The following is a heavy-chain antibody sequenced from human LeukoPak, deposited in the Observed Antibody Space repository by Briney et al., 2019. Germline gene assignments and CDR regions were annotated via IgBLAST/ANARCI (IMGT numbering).Heavy chain of an antibody. V-gene: IGHV4-61*08. Sequence: SETLSLTCTVSGGSISSGGYYWPWIRQPPGKGLEWIGYIFYSGSTNYNPSLKSRVTISVDTSKNQFSLRLRSVTAADTAMYYCARHTQQLVPFDYWGRGTLVTVSS. CDR3: ARHTQQLVPFDY. CDR2: IFYSGST. J-gene: IGHJ4*02. CDR1: GGSISSGGYY. D-gene: IGHD6-13*01.